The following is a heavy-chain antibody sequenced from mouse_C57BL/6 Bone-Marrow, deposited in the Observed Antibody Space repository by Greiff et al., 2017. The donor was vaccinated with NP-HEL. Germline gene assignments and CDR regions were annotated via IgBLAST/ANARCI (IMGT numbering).Heavy chain of an antibody. CDR1: GFTFTDYY. J-gene: IGHJ2*01. V-gene: IGHV7-3*01. CDR2: IRNKANGYTT. Sequence: EVLLVESGGGLVQPGGSLSLSCAASGFTFTDYYMSWVRQPPGKALEWLGFIRNKANGYTTEYSASVKGRFTISRDNSQSILYLQMNALRAEDSATYYCARIKLGRYFDYWGQGTTLTVSS. CDR3: ARIKLGRYFDY. D-gene: IGHD4-1*01.